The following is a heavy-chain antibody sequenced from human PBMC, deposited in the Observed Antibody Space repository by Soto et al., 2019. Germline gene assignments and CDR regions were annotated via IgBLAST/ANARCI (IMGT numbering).Heavy chain of an antibody. Sequence: QVQLVQSGAEVKKPGSSVKVSCKASVGTFSSYAISWVRQAPGQGLEWMGGIIPIFGTANYAQKFQGRVTITADESTSTAYMELSSLRSEDTSVYYCARELEGAPFDPWGQGTLVTVSS. D-gene: IGHD1-1*01. V-gene: IGHV1-69*01. J-gene: IGHJ5*02. CDR3: ARELEGAPFDP. CDR2: IIPIFGTA. CDR1: VGTFSSYA.